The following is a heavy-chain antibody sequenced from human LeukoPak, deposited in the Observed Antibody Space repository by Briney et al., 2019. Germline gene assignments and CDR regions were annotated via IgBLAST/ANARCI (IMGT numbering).Heavy chain of an antibody. CDR1: GFTFSSYN. V-gene: IGHV3-48*01. CDR2: INSGSSAT. D-gene: IGHD3-10*02. CDR3: AELGITMIGGV. Sequence: GGALRLSCAASGFTFSSYNMNWVRQAPGKGLEWVSYINSGSSATYYADSVRGRFTISRDNAKNSLYLQMNSLRAEDTAVYYCAELGITMIGGVWGKGTTVTISS. J-gene: IGHJ6*04.